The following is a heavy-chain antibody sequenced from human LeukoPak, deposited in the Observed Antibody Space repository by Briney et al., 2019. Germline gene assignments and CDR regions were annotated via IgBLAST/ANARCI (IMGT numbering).Heavy chain of an antibody. Sequence: GGSLRLSCAASGFTFSTFSMNWVRQAPGKGLEWVSYIGSSSTPIYYADSVKGRFTISRDNAKNSLYLQIDSLRVEDTAVYYCARVRSSVSCYFCNWGQGTLVTVSS. V-gene: IGHV3-48*01. CDR2: IGSSSTPI. CDR1: GFTFSTFS. CDR3: ARVRSSVSCYFCN. J-gene: IGHJ4*02. D-gene: IGHD2-2*01.